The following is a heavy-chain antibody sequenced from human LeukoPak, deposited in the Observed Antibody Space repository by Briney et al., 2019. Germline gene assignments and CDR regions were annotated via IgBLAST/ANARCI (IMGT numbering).Heavy chain of an antibody. D-gene: IGHD3-16*02. J-gene: IGHJ4*02. CDR1: GGSISSGGYY. CDR3: ARSLYVWGSYRYTIFDY. CDR2: IYTSGST. Sequence: PSETLSLTCTVSGGSISSGGYYWSWIRQPAGKGLEWIGRIYTSGSTNYNPSLKSRVTMSVDTSKNQFSLKLSSVTAADTAVYYCARSLYVWGSYRYTIFDYWGQGTLVTVSS. V-gene: IGHV4-61*02.